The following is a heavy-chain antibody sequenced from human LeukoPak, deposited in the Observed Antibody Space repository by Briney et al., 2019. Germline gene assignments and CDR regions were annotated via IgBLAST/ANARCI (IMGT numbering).Heavy chain of an antibody. D-gene: IGHD5-18*01. V-gene: IGHV3-30*02. CDR2: IRYDGSNK. CDR1: GFTFSSYG. Sequence: PGGSLRLSCAASGFTFSSYGMHWVRQAPGKGLEWVAFIRYDGSNKYYADSVKGRFTISRDNSKNTLYLQMNSLRAEDTAVYYCAKQHGYNYDPVHMDVWATGTTVTVSS. J-gene: IGHJ6*03. CDR3: AKQHGYNYDPVHMDV.